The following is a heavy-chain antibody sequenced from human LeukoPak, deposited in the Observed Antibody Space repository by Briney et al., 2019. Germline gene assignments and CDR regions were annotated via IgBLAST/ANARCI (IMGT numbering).Heavy chain of an antibody. CDR3: ATDAIVGATRGDAFDI. D-gene: IGHD1-26*01. CDR2: FDPEDGET. Sequence: ASVKVSCKVSGYTLTELSMHWVRQAPGKGLEWMGGFDPEDGETIYAQKFQGRVTMTEDTSTDTAYMELSSLRSEDTAVYYCATDAIVGATRGDAFDIWGQGTMVTVSS. J-gene: IGHJ3*02. CDR1: GYTLTELS. V-gene: IGHV1-24*01.